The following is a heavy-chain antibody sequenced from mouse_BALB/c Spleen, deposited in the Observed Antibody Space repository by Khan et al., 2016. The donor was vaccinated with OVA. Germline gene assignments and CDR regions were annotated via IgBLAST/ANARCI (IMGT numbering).Heavy chain of an antibody. D-gene: IGHD1-2*01. J-gene: IGHJ3*01. CDR3: AREVRLGGVAY. CDR1: GFSLTDYG. Sequence: QVQLKESGPGLVAPSQNLSITCTVSGFSLTDYGVNWVRQPPGKGLEWLGMIWGDGSTDYNSALKSRLSISKDNSKSQVFLKMNSLQTDDTARYYCAREVRLGGVAYWGQGNLVTVSA. V-gene: IGHV2-6-7*01. CDR2: IWGDGST.